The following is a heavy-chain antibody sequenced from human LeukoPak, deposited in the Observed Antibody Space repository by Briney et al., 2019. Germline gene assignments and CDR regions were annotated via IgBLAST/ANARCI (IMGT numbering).Heavy chain of an antibody. Sequence: GGSLRLSCAASGFTFSSYSMNWVRQAPGKGLEWVSYISSSSSTIYYADSVKGRFTISRDNAKNSLYLQMNSLRAEDTAVYYCARDVLFSNPPGQQQLGSRGPPDYYYYYMGVWGKGTTVTVSS. CDR2: ISSSSSTI. V-gene: IGHV3-48*04. D-gene: IGHD6-13*01. CDR3: ARDVLFSNPPGQQQLGSRGPPDYYYYYMGV. J-gene: IGHJ6*03. CDR1: GFTFSSYS.